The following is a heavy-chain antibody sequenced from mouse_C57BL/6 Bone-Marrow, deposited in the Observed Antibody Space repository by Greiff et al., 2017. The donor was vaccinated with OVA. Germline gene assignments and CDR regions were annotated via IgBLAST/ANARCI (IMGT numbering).Heavy chain of an antibody. D-gene: IGHD2-4*01. V-gene: IGHV5-9-1*02. Sequence: DVHLVESGEGLVKPGGSLKLSCAASGFTFSSYAMSWVRQTPEKRLEWVAYISSGGDYIYYADTVKGRFTISRDNARNTLYLQMSSLKSEDTAMYYCTRDDPSYYDYDGAMDYWGQGTSVTVSS. CDR1: GFTFSSYA. J-gene: IGHJ4*01. CDR3: TRDDPSYYDYDGAMDY. CDR2: ISSGGDYI.